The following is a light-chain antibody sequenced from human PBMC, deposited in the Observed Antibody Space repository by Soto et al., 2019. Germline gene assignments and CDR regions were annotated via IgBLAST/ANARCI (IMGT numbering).Light chain of an antibody. J-gene: IGLJ3*02. Sequence: QSVLTQPPSVAGAPGQRVTISCTGSSSNIGAGYDVQWYRHLPGTAPKLLISGDSNRPSGVPDRFSGSKSGPSASLAITGLQVEDEAEYYCQSYDGPLRVWVFGGGTKLTVL. V-gene: IGLV1-40*01. CDR1: SSNIGAGYD. CDR2: GDS. CDR3: QSYDGPLRVWV.